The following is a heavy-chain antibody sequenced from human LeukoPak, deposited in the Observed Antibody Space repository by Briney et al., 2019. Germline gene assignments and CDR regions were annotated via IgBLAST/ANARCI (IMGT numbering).Heavy chain of an antibody. CDR1: RFTFSSYG. J-gene: IGHJ4*02. D-gene: IGHD2-15*01. CDR3: ARDVVAHTYDY. Sequence: PGGSLRLSCAASRFTFSSYGMHWVRQAPGKGLEWVAYIQYDGSNEQYADYVKGRFTIFRDNAKNSLYLQMNSLRAEDTAIYYCARDVVAHTYDYWGQGTPVTVSS. CDR2: IQYDGSNE. V-gene: IGHV3-30*02.